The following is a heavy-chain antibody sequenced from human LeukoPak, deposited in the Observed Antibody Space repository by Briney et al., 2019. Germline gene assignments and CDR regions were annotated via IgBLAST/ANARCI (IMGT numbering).Heavy chain of an antibody. CDR2: ITASSSYL. D-gene: IGHD2-15*01. Sequence: GRSLRLSCAASGFTVSSNYMTWVRQAPGKGLEWVSSITASSSYLYYADSLKGRFTISRDHAKNSLFLQMNSLRAEDTAVYYCARGSGYFDYWGQGTLVTVSS. CDR1: GFTVSSNY. V-gene: IGHV3-21*01. CDR3: ARGSGYFDY. J-gene: IGHJ4*02.